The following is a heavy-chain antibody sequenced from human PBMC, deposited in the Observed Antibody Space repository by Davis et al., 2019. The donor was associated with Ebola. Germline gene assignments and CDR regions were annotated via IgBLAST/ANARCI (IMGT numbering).Heavy chain of an antibody. Sequence: GESLKISCAASGFTFSSYGMHWVRQAPGKGLEWVAVISYDGSNKYYADSVKGRFTISRDNSKNTLYLKMNSLRAEDTAVYYCAKEMDTAMAFDYWGQGTLVTVSS. V-gene: IGHV3-30*18. CDR2: ISYDGSNK. J-gene: IGHJ4*02. CDR1: GFTFSSYG. D-gene: IGHD5-18*01. CDR3: AKEMDTAMAFDY.